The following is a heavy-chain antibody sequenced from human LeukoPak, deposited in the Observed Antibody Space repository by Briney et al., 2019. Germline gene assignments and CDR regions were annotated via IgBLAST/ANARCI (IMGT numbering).Heavy chain of an antibody. Sequence: PSETLSLTCTVSGGSISSGSYYWSWIRQPAGKGLEWIGRIYTSGSTNYNPSLKSRVTISVDTSKNQFSLKLSSVTAADTAVYYCATSPTYWGQGTLVTVSS. CDR1: GGSISSGSYY. CDR2: IYTSGST. J-gene: IGHJ4*02. CDR3: ATSPTY. V-gene: IGHV4-61*02.